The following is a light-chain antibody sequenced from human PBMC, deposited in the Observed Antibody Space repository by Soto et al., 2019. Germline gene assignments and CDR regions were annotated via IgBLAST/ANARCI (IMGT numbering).Light chain of an antibody. CDR3: QSYDSSLSAYV. CDR1: SSNIGAGFD. V-gene: IGLV1-40*01. CDR2: GNS. J-gene: IGLJ1*01. Sequence: QSVLTQPASVNGAPGQRVTISCTGSSSNIGAGFDVHWYQQLPGTAPKLLVYGNSNRPSGVPDRFSGSKSGTSASLAVTGLQAEDEADYYCQSYDSSLSAYVFGTGTKVTVL.